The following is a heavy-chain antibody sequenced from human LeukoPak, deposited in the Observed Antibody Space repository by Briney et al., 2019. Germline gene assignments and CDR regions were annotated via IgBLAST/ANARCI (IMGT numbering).Heavy chain of an antibody. CDR2: IKQDGSEK. J-gene: IGHJ3*02. CDR3: AKTKSGPWIGFDI. Sequence: PGGSLRLSCAASGFTFSSYWMSWVRQAPGKGLEWVANIKQDGSEKYYVDSVKGRFAISRDNAKNSLYLQMNSLRAEDTAVYYCAKTKSGPWIGFDIWGQGTMVTVSS. CDR1: GFTFSSYW. V-gene: IGHV3-7*01. D-gene: IGHD2-15*01.